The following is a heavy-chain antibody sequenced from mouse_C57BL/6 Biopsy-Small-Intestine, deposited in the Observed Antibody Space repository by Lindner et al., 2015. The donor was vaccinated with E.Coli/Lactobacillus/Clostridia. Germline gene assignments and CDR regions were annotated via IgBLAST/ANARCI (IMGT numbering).Heavy chain of an antibody. CDR1: GYSIASDY. J-gene: IGHJ1*03. CDR2: ISYSGNT. V-gene: IGHV3-8*01. D-gene: IGHD1-1*01. CDR3: ARFEGSSYGYFDV. Sequence: VQLQESRPGLAKPSQTLSLTCSVTGYSIASDYWNWIRKFPGNKLEYMGYISYSGNTYYNPSLKSRISITRDTSKNQYYLQLNSVTTEDTATYYCARFEGSSYGYFDVWGTGTTVTVSS.